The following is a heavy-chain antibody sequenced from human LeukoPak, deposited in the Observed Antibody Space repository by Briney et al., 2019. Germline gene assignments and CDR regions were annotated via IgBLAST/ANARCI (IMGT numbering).Heavy chain of an antibody. D-gene: IGHD2-8*01. V-gene: IGHV3-7*01. Sequence: GGSLRLSCAASGFSFNGYWMAWVRQAPGKGLEWVANIKKDGSEQYYMDSVKGRFTISRDNAKNSLYLQMNSLRADDTAVYYCARDGVDAFDIWGQGTMVIVSS. CDR2: IKKDGSEQ. CDR3: ARDGVDAFDI. CDR1: GFSFNGYW. J-gene: IGHJ3*02.